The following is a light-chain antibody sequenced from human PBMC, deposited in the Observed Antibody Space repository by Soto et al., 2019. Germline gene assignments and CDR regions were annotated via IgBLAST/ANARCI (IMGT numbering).Light chain of an antibody. CDR3: CSYASTGTYV. J-gene: IGLJ1*01. CDR1: SSDVGNYNL. CDR2: GGT. Sequence: QSVLTQPASVSGSPGQSIAISCTGTSSDVGNYNLVSWYQQHSGKAPKLMIYGGTKRPSGVSDRFSGSKSGNTASLTISGLQAEDEADYYCCSYASTGTYVFGTGTKVTVL. V-gene: IGLV2-23*01.